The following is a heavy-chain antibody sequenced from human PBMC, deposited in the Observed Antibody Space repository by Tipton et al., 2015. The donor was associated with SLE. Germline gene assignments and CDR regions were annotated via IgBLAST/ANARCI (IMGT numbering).Heavy chain of an antibody. V-gene: IGHV3-66*01. J-gene: IGHJ4*02. CDR3: ARDKASLDYGSGSYSNFDY. D-gene: IGHD3-10*01. Sequence: GSLRLSCAASGFTVSSNYMSWVRQAPGKGLEWVSVIYSGGSTYYADSVKGRFTISRDNPKNTLYLQMNSLRGEDTAVYYCARDKASLDYGSGSYSNFDYWGQGTLVTVSS. CDR1: GFTVSSNY. CDR2: IYSGGST.